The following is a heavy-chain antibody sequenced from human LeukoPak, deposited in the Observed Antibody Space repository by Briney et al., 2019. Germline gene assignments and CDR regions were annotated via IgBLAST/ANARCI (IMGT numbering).Heavy chain of an antibody. V-gene: IGHV3-23*01. CDR3: AKDSITIFVVVIPDLENDY. CDR1: GFTFSSYA. D-gene: IGHD3-3*01. Sequence: PGXXLRLSCAASGFTFSSYAMSWVRQAPGKGLEWVSAISGSGGSKYYADSVKGRFTISRENYKNKVYLQMNSLRAEDTAVYYCAKDSITIFVVVIPDLENDYWGQGTLVTVSS. CDR2: ISGSGGSK. J-gene: IGHJ4*02.